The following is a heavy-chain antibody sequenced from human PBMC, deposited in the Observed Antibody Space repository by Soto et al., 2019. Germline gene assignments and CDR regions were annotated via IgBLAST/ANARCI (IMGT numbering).Heavy chain of an antibody. CDR2: ISYDGSNK. J-gene: IGHJ6*01. CDR3: AREAPDYNLSPGMDV. D-gene: IGHD4-4*01. Sequence: QVQLVESGGGVVQPGRSLRLSCAASGFTFSRYAMHWVRQAPVKGLERVAVISYDGSNKYYADSVKGRFTISRDNSKNTLYLQMNSLRAVYTDFYYCAREAPDYNLSPGMDVWGQGTTVTVSA. CDR1: GFTFSRYA. V-gene: IGHV3-30-3*01.